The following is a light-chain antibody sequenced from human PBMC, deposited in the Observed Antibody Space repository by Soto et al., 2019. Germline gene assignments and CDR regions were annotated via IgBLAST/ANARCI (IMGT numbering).Light chain of an antibody. Sequence: DIQMTQSPSTLSASIGDTVNINCRASQSVNSRLAWYQQRPGKTPRILIYKASSVEREVPSRFSGSGSGTEYTLTIRNLEPDDFATYYCQQYDGYPWTFGQGTEVEVK. V-gene: IGKV1-5*03. J-gene: IGKJ1*01. CDR2: KAS. CDR1: QSVNSR. CDR3: QQYDGYPWT.